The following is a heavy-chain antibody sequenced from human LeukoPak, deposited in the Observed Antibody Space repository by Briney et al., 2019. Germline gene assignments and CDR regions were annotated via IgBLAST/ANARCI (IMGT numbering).Heavy chain of an antibody. CDR3: ARSLMTTVTPDDGFDI. D-gene: IGHD4-17*01. J-gene: IGHJ3*02. V-gene: IGHV1-18*01. Sequence: ASVKVSCKASGYTFTSYGISWVRQAPGHGLEWMGWISAYNGNTNYAQKLQGRVAMPTHKSTRTANMALRRLRSAATALSCCARSLMTTVTPDDGFDIWGQGTMVSVCS. CDR1: GYTFTSYG. CDR2: ISAYNGNT.